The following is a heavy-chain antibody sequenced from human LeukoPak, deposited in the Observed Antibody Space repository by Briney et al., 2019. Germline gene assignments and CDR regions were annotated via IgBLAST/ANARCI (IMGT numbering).Heavy chain of an antibody. V-gene: IGHV4-4*02. CDR3: ARVPLEYNTATHFDY. Sequence: SGTLSLTCAVSGGSISSSNWWSWVRQPPGKGLEWIGEIYHSGSTNYNPSLKSRVTISVDKSKNQFSLNLSSVTAADTAVYYCARVPLEYNTATHFDYWGQGILVTVSS. D-gene: IGHD1-14*01. CDR1: GGSISSSNW. J-gene: IGHJ4*02. CDR2: IYHSGST.